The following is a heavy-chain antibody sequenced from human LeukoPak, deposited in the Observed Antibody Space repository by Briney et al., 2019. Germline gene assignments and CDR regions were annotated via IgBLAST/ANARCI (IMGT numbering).Heavy chain of an antibody. CDR3: ARVDDRGHYYDSSGPRKLFDY. CDR2: INPDSGGT. Sequence: WASVKVSCKASGYTFTGYYMHWVRQAPGQGLEWMGWINPDSGGTKYAQKFQGRVTMTRDTSIRTAYMQLSRLSSDDTAVYYCARVDDRGHYYDSSGPRKLFDYWGQGTLVTVSS. J-gene: IGHJ4*02. V-gene: IGHV1-2*02. CDR1: GYTFTGYY. D-gene: IGHD3-22*01.